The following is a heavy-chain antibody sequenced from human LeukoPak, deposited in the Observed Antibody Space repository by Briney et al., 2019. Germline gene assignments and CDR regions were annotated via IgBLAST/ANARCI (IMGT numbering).Heavy chain of an antibody. CDR1: GASISRSGYS. CDR2: MYYSGTT. D-gene: IGHD3-3*01. Sequence: SETLSLTCSVSGASISRSGYSWGWIRQPPGKGLEWIGSMYYSGTTYYNPSLKSRVAISVDSSKNQFSLRLSSVTAADTAVYYCASLLFTIFGVDPGWFDPWGQGTLVTVSS. J-gene: IGHJ5*02. V-gene: IGHV4-39*07. CDR3: ASLLFTIFGVDPGWFDP.